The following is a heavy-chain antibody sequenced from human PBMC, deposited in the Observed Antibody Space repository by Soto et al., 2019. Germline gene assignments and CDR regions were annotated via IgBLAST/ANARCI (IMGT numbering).Heavy chain of an antibody. CDR2: INSDGSST. Sequence: GGSLRLSCAASGFTFSSYWMHWVRQAPGKGLVWVSRINSDGSSTSYADSVKGRFTISRDNAKNTLYLQMNSLRAEDTAVYYCANGLPTVEYFEYWGQGTLVTVSS. CDR1: GFTFSSYW. CDR3: ANGLPTVEYFEY. V-gene: IGHV3-74*01. D-gene: IGHD4-17*01. J-gene: IGHJ4*02.